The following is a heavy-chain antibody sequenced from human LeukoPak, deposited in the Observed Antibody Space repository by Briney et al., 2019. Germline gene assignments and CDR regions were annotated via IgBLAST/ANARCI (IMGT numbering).Heavy chain of an antibody. CDR3: VREGNELLSKNFDY. CDR2: INPHSGGT. V-gene: IGHV1-2*02. J-gene: IGHJ4*02. Sequence: ASVKVSCKASGCTFTGYYIHWVRQAPGQGLEGMGYINPHSGGTNSPQKFQGRVTMTTDTYISAAYMELSSLISDDTAMYYCVREGNELLSKNFDYWGQGTLVTVSS. CDR1: GCTFTGYY. D-gene: IGHD2-21*02.